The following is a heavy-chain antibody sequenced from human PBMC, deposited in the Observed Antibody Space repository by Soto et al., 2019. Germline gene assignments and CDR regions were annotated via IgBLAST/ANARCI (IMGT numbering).Heavy chain of an antibody. J-gene: IGHJ6*02. CDR1: GGTFRTSA. CDR3: ARDKDRQQLGGNYYYIMDV. D-gene: IGHD3-3*02. V-gene: IGHV1-69*12. Sequence: QVQLVQSGAEVKKPGSSVRVSCKTSGGTFRTSAISWVRQAPGQGLEWMGGIMPVFPTPDYAQKFQGRVTITADEYTSTDYMELSSLRSEDTAVYYCARDKDRQQLGGNYYYIMDVWGQGTTVTVSS. CDR2: IMPVFPTP.